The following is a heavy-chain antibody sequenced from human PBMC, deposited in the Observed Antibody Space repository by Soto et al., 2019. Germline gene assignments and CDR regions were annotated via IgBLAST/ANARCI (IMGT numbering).Heavy chain of an antibody. D-gene: IGHD2-21*02. J-gene: IGHJ4*02. V-gene: IGHV4-31*03. CDR1: GGSISSGGYY. Sequence: TSETLSLTCTVSGGSISSGGYYWSWIRQHPGKGLEWIGYIYYSGSTYYNPSLKSRVTISVDTSKNQFSLKLSSVTAADTAVYYCARAPYCGGDCYSDYFDYWGQGTLVTVSS. CDR2: IYYSGST. CDR3: ARAPYCGGDCYSDYFDY.